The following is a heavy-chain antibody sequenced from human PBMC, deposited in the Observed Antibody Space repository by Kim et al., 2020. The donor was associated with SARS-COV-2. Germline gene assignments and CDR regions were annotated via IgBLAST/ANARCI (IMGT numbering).Heavy chain of an antibody. D-gene: IGHD6-19*01. V-gene: IGHV4-4*09. CDR3: ARYRSSGWYVGYFDY. Sequence: PSPSRRVTIAVNTSKNQFSLKLSSGTAADTAVYYCARYRSSGWYVGYFDYWGQGTLVTVSS. J-gene: IGHJ4*02.